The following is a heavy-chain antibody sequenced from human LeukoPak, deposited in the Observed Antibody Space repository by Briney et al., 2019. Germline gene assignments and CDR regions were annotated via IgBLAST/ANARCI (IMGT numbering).Heavy chain of an antibody. Sequence: AGESLKISCKGSGYSFTIYWIGWVRQMPGKGLEWMGIIYPGDSDTRYSPSFQGQVTISADKSISTAYLQWSSLKASDTAMYYCARLVGASTRGFYFDYWGQGTLVTVSS. V-gene: IGHV5-51*01. D-gene: IGHD1-26*01. CDR2: IYPGDSDT. CDR3: ARLVGASTRGFYFDY. CDR1: GYSFTIYW. J-gene: IGHJ4*02.